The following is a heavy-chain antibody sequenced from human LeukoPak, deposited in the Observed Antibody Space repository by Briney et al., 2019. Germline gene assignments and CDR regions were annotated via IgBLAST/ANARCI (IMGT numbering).Heavy chain of an antibody. CDR1: GYTFTGYY. D-gene: IGHD3-22*01. J-gene: IGHJ4*02. CDR3: ARDTTDYYDSSGYYPHFEY. Sequence: ASVKVSCKASGYTFTGYYMHWVRQAPGQGLEWMGWINPNSGGTNYAQKFQGRVTMTRVTSISTAYMELSRLRSDDTAVYYCARDTTDYYDSSGYYPHFEYWGQGTLVTVSS. V-gene: IGHV1-2*02. CDR2: INPNSGGT.